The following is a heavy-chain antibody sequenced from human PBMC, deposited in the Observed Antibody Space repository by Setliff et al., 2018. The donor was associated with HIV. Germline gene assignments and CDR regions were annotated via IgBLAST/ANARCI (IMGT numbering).Heavy chain of an antibody. V-gene: IGHV4-34*01. CDR2: INHSGST. CDR3: ARGSQDYSFDY. CDR1: GGSFSGYY. Sequence: SETLSLTCAVYGGSFSGYYWSWIRQPPGKGLEWIGEINHSGSTNYNPSLKSRVTISVDTSKNQFSLKLSSVTAADTAVYYCARGSQDYSFDYWGQGTLVTVSS. J-gene: IGHJ4*02.